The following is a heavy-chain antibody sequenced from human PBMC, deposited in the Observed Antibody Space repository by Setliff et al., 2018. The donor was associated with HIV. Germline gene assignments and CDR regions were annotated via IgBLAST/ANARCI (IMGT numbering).Heavy chain of an antibody. V-gene: IGHV4-34*01. Sequence: SETLSLTCTVYGGSFSGYYWNWVRQPPGKGLEWIGEINHNENSNCSPSLKSRVTISVDTSKNQFSLKLSSVTAADTAVYYCASCIFGDYARYFDLWGRGTLVTVSS. CDR2: INHNENS. CDR1: GGSFSGYY. J-gene: IGHJ2*01. CDR3: ASCIFGDYARYFDL. D-gene: IGHD4-17*01.